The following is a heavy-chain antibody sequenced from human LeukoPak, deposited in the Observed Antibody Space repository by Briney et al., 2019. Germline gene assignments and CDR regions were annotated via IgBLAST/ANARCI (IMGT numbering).Heavy chain of an antibody. D-gene: IGHD3-3*01. CDR1: GGSFSGYY. CDR2: INHSGST. J-gene: IGHJ4*02. CDR3: ARALSRITIFGVVTNYNFDY. V-gene: IGHV4-34*01. Sequence: SETLSLTCAVYGGSFSGYYWSWIRQPPGKGLEWIGEINHSGSTNYNPSLKSRVTISVDTSKNQFSLKPSSVTAADTAVYYCARALSRITIFGVVTNYNFDYWGQGTLVTVSS.